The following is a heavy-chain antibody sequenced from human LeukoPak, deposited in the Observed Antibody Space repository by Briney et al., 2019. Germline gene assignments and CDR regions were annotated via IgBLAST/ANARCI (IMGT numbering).Heavy chain of an antibody. Sequence: PGGSLTLLCTACGYLFKRYEMKWVRQAPGKGLDWVSYISSSGSTMYYADSVKGRFTISRDNAKNTLYLQMSSLRGEDTAVYYCVKDRLRYFGDWFDPWGQGTLVTVSS. D-gene: IGHD3-9*01. CDR1: GYLFKRYE. V-gene: IGHV3-48*03. CDR3: VKDRLRYFGDWFDP. CDR2: ISSSGSTM. J-gene: IGHJ5*02.